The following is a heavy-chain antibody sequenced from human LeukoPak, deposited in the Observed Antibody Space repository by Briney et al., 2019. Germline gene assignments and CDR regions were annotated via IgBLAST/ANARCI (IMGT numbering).Heavy chain of an antibody. CDR2: IIPILGIA. V-gene: IGHV1-69*04. CDR3: ARVYASGSYYRGMDV. Sequence: ASVKVSCKASGGTFSSYAISWVRQAPGQGLEWMGRIIPILGIANYAQKFQGRVTITADKSTSTAYMELSSLRAEDTAVYYCARVYASGSYYRGMDVWGQGTTVTVSS. CDR1: GGTFSSYA. J-gene: IGHJ6*02. D-gene: IGHD3-10*01.